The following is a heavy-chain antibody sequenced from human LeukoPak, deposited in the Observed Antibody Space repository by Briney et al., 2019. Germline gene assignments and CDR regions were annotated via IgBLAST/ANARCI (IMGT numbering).Heavy chain of an antibody. CDR3: AKARLRSDAFDI. V-gene: IGHV3-11*03. D-gene: IGHD4-17*01. CDR2: ISSSSSYT. Sequence: PGGSLRLSCAASGFAFSDYYMNWIRQAPGKGLEWVSYISSSSSYTNYADSVKGRFTISRDNAKNSLYLQMNSLGAEDTAVYYCAKARLRSDAFDIWGQGTRVTVSS. J-gene: IGHJ3*02. CDR1: GFAFSDYY.